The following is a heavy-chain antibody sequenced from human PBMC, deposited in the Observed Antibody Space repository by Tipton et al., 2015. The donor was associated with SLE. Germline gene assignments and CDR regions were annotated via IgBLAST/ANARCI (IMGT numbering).Heavy chain of an antibody. Sequence: TLSLTCTVSGGSISSHYWSWIRQPPGKGLEWIGYIYYSGSTNYNPSLKSRVTIPVDTSKNQFSLKLSSVTAADTAVYYCPRASQAFDIWGQGTMVTVSS. J-gene: IGHJ3*02. CDR2: IYYSGST. V-gene: IGHV4-59*11. CDR1: GGSISSHY. CDR3: PRASQAFDI.